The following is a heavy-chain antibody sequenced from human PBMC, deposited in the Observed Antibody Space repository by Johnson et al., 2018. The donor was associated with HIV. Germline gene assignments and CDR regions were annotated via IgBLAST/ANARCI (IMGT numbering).Heavy chain of an antibody. Sequence: VQLVESGGGLVQPGGSLRLSCAASGFTVSSNYMSWVRQAPGKGLEWVAVIYSGGSTYYADSVKGRFTTPRDNSKNTLYLQINSLRAEDTAVYYCARLRGAFDIWGQGTMVTVSS. CDR1: GFTVSSNY. J-gene: IGHJ3*02. V-gene: IGHV3-66*02. CDR3: ARLRGAFDI. CDR2: IYSGGST.